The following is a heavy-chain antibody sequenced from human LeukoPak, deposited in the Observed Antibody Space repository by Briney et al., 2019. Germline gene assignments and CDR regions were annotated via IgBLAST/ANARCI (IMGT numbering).Heavy chain of an antibody. J-gene: IGHJ4*02. CDR1: GYTFTTHD. CDR2: MSPNSGDT. CDR3: VRTPPNWGFDY. D-gene: IGHD7-27*01. Sequence: ASVKVSCKASGYTFTTHDINWVRQATGQGLEWLGWMSPNSGDTGYARKFQGRVTMTSDSSISTAYMELSSLRSEDTAIYYCVRTPPNWGFDYWGQGTLVTVSS. V-gene: IGHV1-8*01.